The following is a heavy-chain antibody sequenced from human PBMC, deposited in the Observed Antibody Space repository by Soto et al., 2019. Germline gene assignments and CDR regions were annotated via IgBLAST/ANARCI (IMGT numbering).Heavy chain of an antibody. D-gene: IGHD4-17*01. CDR1: GFTFSSYI. CDR2: ISSSSGTI. CDR3: ARVYTTASYYFDY. V-gene: IGHV3-48*01. Sequence: PGGSLRLSCAASGFTFSSYIMDWVRQAPGEGLEWISYISSSSGTIYYADSVKGRFTISRDNAKTSLYLQMNSLRAEDTAVYYCARVYTTASYYFDYWGQGTLVTVS. J-gene: IGHJ4*02.